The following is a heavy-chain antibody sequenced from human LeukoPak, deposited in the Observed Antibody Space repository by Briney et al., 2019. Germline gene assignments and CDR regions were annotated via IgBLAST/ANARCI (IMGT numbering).Heavy chain of an antibody. V-gene: IGHV3-74*01. D-gene: IGHD4-23*01. Sequence: PGGSLRLSCAASGFTFSSYWMHWVRQVPGKGLVWVSRINTDGSSTTYADSVKGRFTISRDNAKNTLYLQMNSLRADDTAVYYCARDQEDYGGNSPLGYWGQGTLVTVSS. J-gene: IGHJ4*02. CDR1: GFTFSSYW. CDR2: INTDGSST. CDR3: ARDQEDYGGNSPLGY.